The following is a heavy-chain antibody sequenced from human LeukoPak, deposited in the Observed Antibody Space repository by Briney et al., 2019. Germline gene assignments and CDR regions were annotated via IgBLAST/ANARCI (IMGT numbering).Heavy chain of an antibody. CDR1: GGSISSGSYY. Sequence: PSQTLSLTCTVSGGSISSGSYYWRWIRQPSGKGLEWIGRIYISGSTNYNPSLTSRVTISVDTSKNQFSLKLSSVTAADTAVYYCARLTGYRIESAFDIWGQGTMVTVSS. D-gene: IGHD3-9*01. V-gene: IGHV4-61*02. CDR2: IYISGST. J-gene: IGHJ3*02. CDR3: ARLTGYRIESAFDI.